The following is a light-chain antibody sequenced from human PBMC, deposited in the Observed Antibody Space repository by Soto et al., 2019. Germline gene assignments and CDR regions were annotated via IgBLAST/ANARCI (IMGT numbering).Light chain of an antibody. CDR2: EVS. V-gene: IGLV2-14*01. Sequence: QSVLTQPASVSGSPGQSITISCIGTTSDVGDYNYVSWYQQHPGKAPKLMIYEVSNRPSGVSERFSGSKSGNTASLTISGLHAEDEADYYCSSYRSTDTPYVFGTGTKVTVL. CDR1: TSDVGDYNY. CDR3: SSYRSTDTPYV. J-gene: IGLJ1*01.